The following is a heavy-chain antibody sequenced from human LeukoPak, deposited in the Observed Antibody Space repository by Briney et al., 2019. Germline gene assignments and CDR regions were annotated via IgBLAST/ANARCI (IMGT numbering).Heavy chain of an antibody. V-gene: IGHV1-69*13. CDR1: GGTFGSYA. J-gene: IGHJ6*04. CDR2: IIPIFGTA. Sequence: SVKVSCKASGGTFGSYAISWVRQAPGQGLEWMGGIIPIFGTANYAQKFQGRVTITADESTSTAYMELSSLRSEDTAVYYCTNWFGESDPHYYYYGMDVWGKGTTVTVSS. CDR3: TNWFGESDPHYYYYGMDV. D-gene: IGHD3-10*01.